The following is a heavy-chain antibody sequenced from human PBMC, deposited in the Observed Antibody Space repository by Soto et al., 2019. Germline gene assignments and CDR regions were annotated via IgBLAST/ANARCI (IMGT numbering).Heavy chain of an antibody. CDR2: IYYSGTT. CDR1: GGSVSSDSYH. J-gene: IGHJ4*02. D-gene: IGHD1-26*01. Sequence: QVQLEESGPGLVKPSETLSLRCTVSGGSVSSDSYHWCWVRQPPGKGLEWIGNIYYSGTTNYNPSIESRVSMSVAASKNQFSLKLSSVTAAGTAVYYCAARVGATPPITRGQGTLVIVSS. CDR3: AARVGATPPIT. V-gene: IGHV4-61*01.